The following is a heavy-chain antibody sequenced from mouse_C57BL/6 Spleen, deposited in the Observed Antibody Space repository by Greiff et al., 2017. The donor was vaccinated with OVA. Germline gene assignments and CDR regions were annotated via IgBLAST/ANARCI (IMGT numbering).Heavy chain of an antibody. CDR1: GYAFTNYL. J-gene: IGHJ4*01. CDR3: ARSGAYSNYYAMDY. CDR2: ILPGSGST. V-gene: IGHV1-54*02. Sequence: VQLQQSGAELVRPGTSVKVSCKASGYAFTNYLIEWVKQRPGQGLEWIGEILPGSGSTNYNEKFKGKATFTADTSSNTAYMQLSSLTTEDSAIYYCARSGAYSNYYAMDYWGQGTSVTVSS. D-gene: IGHD2-5*01.